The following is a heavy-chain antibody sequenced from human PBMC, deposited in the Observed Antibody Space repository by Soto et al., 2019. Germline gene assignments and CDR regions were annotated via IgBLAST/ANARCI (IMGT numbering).Heavy chain of an antibody. CDR3: AGWLHFYGAIDS. V-gene: IGHV3-30-3*01. CDR1: GFNFNSYA. Sequence: PGGSLRLSCAASGFNFNSYAMHWIRQAPGKGLEWVAFISHDGNKKYYADSVKGRFTISRDNSKNTLFLQMNSLRDDDSALYYCAGWLHFYGAIDSWGQGTLVTVSS. CDR2: ISHDGNKK. J-gene: IGHJ4*02. D-gene: IGHD5-12*01.